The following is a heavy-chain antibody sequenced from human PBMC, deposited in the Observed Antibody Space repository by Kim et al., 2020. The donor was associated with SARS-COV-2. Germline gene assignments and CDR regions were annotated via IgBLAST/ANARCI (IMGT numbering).Heavy chain of an antibody. CDR1: GYSFTSYW. D-gene: IGHD2-2*01. V-gene: IGHV5-51*01. Sequence: GESLKISCKGSGYSFTSYWIGWVRQMPGKGLEWMGIIYPGDSDTRYSPSFQGQVTISADKSISTAYLQRSSLKASDTAMYYCARRRSTSCRSCPAAFDIWRQGTMATVSS. CDR3: ARRRSTSCRSCPAAFDI. J-gene: IGHJ3*02. CDR2: IYPGDSDT.